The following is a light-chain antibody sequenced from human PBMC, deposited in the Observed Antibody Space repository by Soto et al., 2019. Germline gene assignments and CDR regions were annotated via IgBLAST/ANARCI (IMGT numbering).Light chain of an antibody. CDR2: GAS. J-gene: IGKJ4*01. V-gene: IGKV3-20*01. Sequence: EIVLTQSPGTLSLSPGERATLSCRASQSVSSTYLAWYQQKPGQAPRLLIYGASSRATGIPDRFSGSGSGTNFTITISRLEAEDYSVYYCQQYGSSPNLTFGRGTKVEIK. CDR1: QSVSSTY. CDR3: QQYGSSPNLT.